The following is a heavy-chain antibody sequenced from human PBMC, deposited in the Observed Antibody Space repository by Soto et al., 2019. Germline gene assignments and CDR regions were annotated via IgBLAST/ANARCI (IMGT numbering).Heavy chain of an antibody. V-gene: IGHV3-23*01. CDR2: ISGSGGRT. Sequence: EVQLLESGGGLVQPGGSLRVSCAASGFTFSSYAMSWVRQAPGKGLEWVSGISGSGGRTYYADSVKGRFTISRDNSKNTLYLQMNSQRAEDTAVYYCANRLSDDDWGQGTLVTVSS. D-gene: IGHD3-16*02. CDR1: GFTFSSYA. CDR3: ANRLSDDD. J-gene: IGHJ4*02.